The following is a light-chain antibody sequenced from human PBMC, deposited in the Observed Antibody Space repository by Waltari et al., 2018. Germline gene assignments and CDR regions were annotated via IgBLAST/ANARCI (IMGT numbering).Light chain of an antibody. J-gene: IGLJ2*01. CDR1: LLPQQY. CDR2: KDT. Sequence: SSELTQPPSVSVSPGQTARIPCSGDLLPQQYTYWYQQKPGQAPLLLIYKDTERPSGTPGRFSGSSSGTIATLTISGVQAEDEADYYCQSQDHTAGYSVLFGGGTKLTVL. CDR3: QSQDHTAGYSVL. V-gene: IGLV3-25*03.